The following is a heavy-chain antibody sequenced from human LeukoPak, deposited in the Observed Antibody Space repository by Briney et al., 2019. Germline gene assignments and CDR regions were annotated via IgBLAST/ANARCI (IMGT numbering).Heavy chain of an antibody. CDR2: IYSGGAT. CDR3: SRDRGGGDIYFDY. D-gene: IGHD2-21*02. Sequence: GGSLRLSCVASGLTVNSNYMSWVRQAPGKGLEWVSAIYSGGATYYADSVKGRFTISRDNAKNSLYLQMSSLGAEDTAIYYCSRDRGGGDIYFDYWGQGTLVTVSS. J-gene: IGHJ4*02. V-gene: IGHV3-53*01. CDR1: GLTVNSNY.